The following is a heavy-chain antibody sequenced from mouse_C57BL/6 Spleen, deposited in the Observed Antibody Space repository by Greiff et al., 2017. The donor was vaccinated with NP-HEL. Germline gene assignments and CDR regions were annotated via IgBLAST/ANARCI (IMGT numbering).Heavy chain of an antibody. Sequence: QVQLQQSGAELVKPGASVKMSCKASGYTFTSYTMHWVKQRPGQGLEWIGYINPSSGYTKYNQKFKDKAKLTADTSSSTAYMQLSSLTSEDSAVYYCARKSTRASYWGQGTTLTVSS. D-gene: IGHD3-1*01. CDR3: ARKSTRASY. CDR2: INPSSGYT. CDR1: GYTFTSYT. V-gene: IGHV1-4*01. J-gene: IGHJ2*01.